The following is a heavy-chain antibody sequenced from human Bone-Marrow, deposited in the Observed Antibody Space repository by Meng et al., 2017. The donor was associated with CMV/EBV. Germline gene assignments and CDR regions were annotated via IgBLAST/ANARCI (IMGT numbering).Heavy chain of an antibody. J-gene: IGHJ4*02. V-gene: IGHV3-53*01. Sequence: CAASGFTVRRHYMSWVRQAPGEGLEWVSVIYSDGSTYYADSVKGRFTISRDNSKNTLYLQMNSLRAEDTAVYYCTTLTMVLVHPDYWGQGTLVTVSS. CDR2: IYSDGST. D-gene: IGHD3-10*01. CDR1: GFTVRRHY. CDR3: TTLTMVLVHPDY.